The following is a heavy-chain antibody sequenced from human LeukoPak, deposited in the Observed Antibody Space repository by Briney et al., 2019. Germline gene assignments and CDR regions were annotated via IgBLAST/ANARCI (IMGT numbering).Heavy chain of an antibody. D-gene: IGHD2-21*02. Sequence: PGGSLRLSCAASGFTFITYAMSWGRQAPGKGLEWVSGIGGSGSSTYYAESVKGRFTISRDNSKNTLYLQMNSPRAEDTAAYYCAKAFDDYFFDYWGQGTLVTVSS. CDR2: IGGSGSST. CDR3: AKAFDDYFFDY. CDR1: GFTFITYA. V-gene: IGHV3-23*01. J-gene: IGHJ4*02.